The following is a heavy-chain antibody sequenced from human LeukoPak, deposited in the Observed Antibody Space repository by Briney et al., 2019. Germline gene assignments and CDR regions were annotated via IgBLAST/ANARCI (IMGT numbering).Heavy chain of an antibody. J-gene: IGHJ4*02. Sequence: PSETLSLTCAVYGGSFSGYYWSWIRQPPGKGLEWIGEINHSGSTNYNPSLKSRVTISVDTSKNQFSLKLSSVTAADTAVYYCATGVDGSGDNDYWGQGTLVTVSS. CDR2: INHSGST. CDR1: GGSFSGYY. V-gene: IGHV4-34*01. CDR3: ATGVDGSGDNDY. D-gene: IGHD3-10*01.